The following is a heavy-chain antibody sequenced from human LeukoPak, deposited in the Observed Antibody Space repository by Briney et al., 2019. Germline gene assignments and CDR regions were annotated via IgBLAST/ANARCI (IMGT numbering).Heavy chain of an antibody. CDR1: GVTFRNAW. V-gene: IGHV3-15*01. J-gene: IGHJ4*02. CDR3: SAYYNGRGDY. D-gene: IGHD3-10*01. Sequence: GGSLSLSCAASGVTFRNAWMTWVRQAPGRGLEWVGRSISRSGGVTTEYAAPVKGRFTISRDDSRNTVYLQMNSLKIEDTAVCYCSAYYNGRGDYWGQGTLVTVSS. CDR2: SISRSGGVTT.